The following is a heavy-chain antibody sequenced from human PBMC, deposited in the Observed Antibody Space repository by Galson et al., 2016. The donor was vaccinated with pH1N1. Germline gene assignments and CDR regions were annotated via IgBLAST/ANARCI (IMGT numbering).Heavy chain of an antibody. CDR2: IWYDGSNK. Sequence: SLRLSCAASGFTFSSYGMHWVRQAPGKGLEWVAVIWYDGSNKYYADSVKGRFTISGGNSKNTLYLQMNSLRAEDTAVYYCARGNSYYGDYLGYWGQGTLVTVSS. D-gene: IGHD4-17*01. CDR1: GFTFSSYG. CDR3: ARGNSYYGDYLGY. V-gene: IGHV3-33*01. J-gene: IGHJ4*02.